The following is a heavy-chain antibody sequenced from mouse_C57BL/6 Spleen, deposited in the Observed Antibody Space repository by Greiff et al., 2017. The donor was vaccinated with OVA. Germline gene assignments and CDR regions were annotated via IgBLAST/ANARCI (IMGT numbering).Heavy chain of an antibody. CDR1: GFTFSDYG. Sequence: EVQLVESGGGLVKPGGSLKLSCAASGFTFSDYGMHWVRQAPEKGLEWVAYISSGSSTIYYADTVKGRFTISRDNAKNTLFLQMTSLRSEDTAMYYCARPFYDGYLWFAYWGQGTLVTVSA. CDR3: ARPFYDGYLWFAY. D-gene: IGHD2-3*01. J-gene: IGHJ3*01. V-gene: IGHV5-17*01. CDR2: ISSGSSTI.